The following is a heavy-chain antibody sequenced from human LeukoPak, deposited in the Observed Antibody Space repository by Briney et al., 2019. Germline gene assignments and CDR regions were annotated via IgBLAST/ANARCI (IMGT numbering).Heavy chain of an antibody. CDR2: ISAYNGNT. D-gene: IGHD2-2*01. V-gene: IGHV1-18*01. J-gene: IGHJ5*02. CDR3: ARAVSVPAVVVPAWGGFDP. Sequence: GASVKVSCKASGYTFTSYGISWVRQAPGQGLEWMGWISAYNGNTNYAQKLQGRVTMTTDTSTSTAYMELRSLRSDDTAVYYCARAVSVPAVVVPAWGGFDPWGQGTLVTVSS. CDR1: GYTFTSYG.